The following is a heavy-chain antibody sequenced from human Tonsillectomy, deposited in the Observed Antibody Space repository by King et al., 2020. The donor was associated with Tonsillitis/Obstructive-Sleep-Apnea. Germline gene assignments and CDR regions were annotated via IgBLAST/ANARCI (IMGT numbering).Heavy chain of an antibody. CDR2: IKSKTDGVTT. CDR3: TTAIRLTIFGVVITHYFDY. J-gene: IGHJ4*02. Sequence: VQLVESGGGLVKPGGSLRLSCAASGFTFSNAWMSWVRQAPGKGLEWVGRIKSKTDGVTTDYAAPVKGRFTISRDDSNNTLYLQMNSLTTEDTAVYYCTTAIRLTIFGVVITHYFDYWGQGTLVTVSS. D-gene: IGHD3-3*01. V-gene: IGHV3-15*01. CDR1: GFTFSNAW.